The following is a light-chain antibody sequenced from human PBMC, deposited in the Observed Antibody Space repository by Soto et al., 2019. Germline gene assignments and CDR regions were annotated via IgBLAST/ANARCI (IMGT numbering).Light chain of an antibody. CDR2: WAS. J-gene: IGKJ4*01. V-gene: IGKV4-1*01. CDR1: QSLLYSSSNKNY. Sequence: DIVMTQSPDSLAVSLGERATINCKSSQSLLYSSSNKNYLAWYQQKPGQSPKLLIYWASTRGTGVPDRFSGSGSGKDFTLTISSLQAEDVAVYYCQQYYSAPLTFGGGTKVEIK. CDR3: QQYYSAPLT.